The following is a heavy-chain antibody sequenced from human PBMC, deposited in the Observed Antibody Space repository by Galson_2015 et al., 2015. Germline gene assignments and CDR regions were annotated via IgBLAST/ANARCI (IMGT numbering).Heavy chain of an antibody. J-gene: IGHJ5*02. CDR2: IDPSDSYT. Sequence: QSGAEVKKPGESLRISCKGSGYIFTSHWITWVRQMPGKGLEWMGRIDPSDSYTNYSPSFQGQVTIPADKSTSTAYLQWSSLKASDTAMYYCARGRYCSAGRCRNWFDPWGQGTLVTVSS. CDR1: GYIFTSHW. V-gene: IGHV5-10-1*04. D-gene: IGHD2-15*01. CDR3: ARGRYCSAGRCRNWFDP.